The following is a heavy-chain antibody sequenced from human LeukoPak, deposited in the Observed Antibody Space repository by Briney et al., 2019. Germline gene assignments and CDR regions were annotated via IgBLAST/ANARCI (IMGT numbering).Heavy chain of an antibody. CDR3: ARAYIVATSWGY. D-gene: IGHD5-12*01. CDR1: GFTFSSYS. Sequence: PGGSLRLSFAASGFTFSSYSMNWVRQAPGKGLEWVSSISSSSSYIYYADSVKGRFTISRDNAKNSLYLQMNSLRAEDTAVYYCARAYIVATSWGYWGQGTLVTVSS. CDR2: ISSSSSYI. V-gene: IGHV3-21*01. J-gene: IGHJ4*02.